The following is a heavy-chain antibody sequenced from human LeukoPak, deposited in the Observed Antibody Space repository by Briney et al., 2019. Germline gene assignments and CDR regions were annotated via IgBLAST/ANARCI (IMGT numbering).Heavy chain of an antibody. V-gene: IGHV5-51*01. CDR1: GYTFTSNW. CDR3: ARHLPGDYAWFDP. J-gene: IGHJ5*02. Sequence: GESLKISCKGSGYTFTSNWIAWVRQMPGKGLEWMGIIYPGDSDTRYGPSFQGQVTISVDKSISTAYLQWSSLKASDTAMYYCARHLPGDYAWFDPWGQGTLVTVSS. CDR2: IYPGDSDT. D-gene: IGHD4-17*01.